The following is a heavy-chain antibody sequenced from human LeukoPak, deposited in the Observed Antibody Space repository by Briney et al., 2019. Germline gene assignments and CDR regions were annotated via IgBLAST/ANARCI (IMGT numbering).Heavy chain of an antibody. D-gene: IGHD3-9*01. CDR2: ISSSSSYI. J-gene: IGHJ4*02. V-gene: IGHV3-21*01. CDR1: GFTFSSYS. CDR3: ARDGSGPYDILTGYSPFDY. Sequence: GGSLRLSCAASGFTFSSYSMNWVRQAPGKGLEWVSSISSSSSYIYYADSVKGRFTISRDNAKNSLYLQMNSLRAEDTAVYHCARDGSGPYDILTGYSPFDYWGQGTLVTVSS.